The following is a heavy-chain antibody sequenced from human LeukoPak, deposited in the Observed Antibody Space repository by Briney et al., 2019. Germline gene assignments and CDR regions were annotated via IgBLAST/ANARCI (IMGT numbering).Heavy chain of an antibody. CDR3: ARVVKKDTAMIFDI. D-gene: IGHD5-18*01. J-gene: IGHJ3*02. Sequence: GGSLRLSCAASGFTFSNAWMSWVRQAPGKGLEWVATIKPDGSAQYYVDSVEGRFTISRDNAKNSLFLQINSLRAEDTAVYYCARVVKKDTAMIFDIWGQGTMVTVSS. CDR2: IKPDGSAQ. V-gene: IGHV3-7*01. CDR1: GFTFSNAW.